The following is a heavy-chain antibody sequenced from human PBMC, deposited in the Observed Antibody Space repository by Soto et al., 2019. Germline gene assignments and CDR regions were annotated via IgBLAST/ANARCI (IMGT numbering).Heavy chain of an antibody. D-gene: IGHD3-10*01. V-gene: IGHV3-23*01. Sequence: EVQLLESGGGLVQPGGSLRLSCAASGFTFSSYAMSWVRQAPGKGLEWVSAISGSGGSTYYADSVKGRFTISRDNSKNTLYLQMHSLRAEDTAVYYCAKDLELLWFGELLPNYFDYWGQGTLVTVSS. CDR3: AKDLELLWFGELLPNYFDY. CDR1: GFTFSSYA. CDR2: ISGSGGST. J-gene: IGHJ4*02.